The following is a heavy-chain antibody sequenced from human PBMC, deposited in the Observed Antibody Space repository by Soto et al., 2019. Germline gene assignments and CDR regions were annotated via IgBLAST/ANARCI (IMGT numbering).Heavy chain of an antibody. CDR1: GCNFTSYW. D-gene: IGHD6-13*01. J-gene: IGHJ6*02. CDR3: ARTSAAGKYYYGMDV. Sequence: VASVKISGEGCGCNFTSYWFAWVRQMPGKGLEWMGITYPGDSDTRYSPSFQGQVTISADKSISTAYLQWSSLKASDTAMYYCARTSAAGKYYYGMDVWGQGTTVTVSS. CDR2: TYPGDSDT. V-gene: IGHV5-51*01.